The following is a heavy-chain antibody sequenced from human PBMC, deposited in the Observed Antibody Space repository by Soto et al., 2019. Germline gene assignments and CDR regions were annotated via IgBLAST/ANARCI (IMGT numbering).Heavy chain of an antibody. CDR2: IYHSGST. Sequence: SETLSLTWAVSGGSISSGGYSWSWIRQPPGKGLEWIGYIYHSGSTYYNPSLKSRVTISVDRSKNQFSLKLSSVTAADTAVYYCARSGYRYGSTLFDYWGQGTLVTVSS. CDR1: GGSISSGGYS. J-gene: IGHJ4*02. CDR3: ARSGYRYGSTLFDY. V-gene: IGHV4-30-2*01. D-gene: IGHD5-18*01.